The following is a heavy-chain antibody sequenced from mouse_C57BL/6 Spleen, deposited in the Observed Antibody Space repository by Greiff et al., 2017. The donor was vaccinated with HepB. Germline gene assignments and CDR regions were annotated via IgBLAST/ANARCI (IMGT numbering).Heavy chain of an antibody. D-gene: IGHD2-1*01. V-gene: IGHV5-17*01. CDR1: GFTFSDYG. Sequence: VNVVESGGGLVKPGGSLKLSCAASGFTFSDYGMHWVRQAPEKGLEWVAYISSGSSTIYYADTVKGRFTISRDNAKNTLFLQMTSMRSKDTAMYYCGRYGNYDYWGQGTTLTVSS. CDR3: GRYGNYDY. CDR2: ISSGSSTI. J-gene: IGHJ2*01.